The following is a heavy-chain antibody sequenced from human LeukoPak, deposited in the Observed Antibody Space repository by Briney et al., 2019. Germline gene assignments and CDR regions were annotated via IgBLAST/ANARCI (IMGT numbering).Heavy chain of an antibody. CDR2: IYTSGST. Sequence: TSETLSLTCTVSGGSISSYYWSWIRQPAGKGLEWIGRIYTSGSTNYNPSLKSRVTMSVDTSKNQFSLKLSSVTAADPAVYYCARSYGALTPYYYYYGMDVWGQGTTVTVSS. V-gene: IGHV4-4*07. CDR1: GGSISSYY. J-gene: IGHJ6*02. CDR3: ARSYGALTPYYYYYGMDV. D-gene: IGHD4/OR15-4a*01.